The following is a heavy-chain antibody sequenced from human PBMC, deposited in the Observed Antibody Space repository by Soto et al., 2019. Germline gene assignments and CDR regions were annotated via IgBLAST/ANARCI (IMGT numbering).Heavy chain of an antibody. D-gene: IGHD3-3*01. CDR1: GGTFSSYA. V-gene: IGHV1-69*01. CDR3: ARGNYDCWSGYPDCYYGMDV. J-gene: IGHJ6*02. Sequence: QVQLVQSGAEVKKPGSSVKVSCKASGGTFSSYAISWVRQAPGQGLEWMGGIIPIFGTANYAQKFQGRVTITADETTSIDYMELSSLRSEDTDVYYCARGNYDCWSGYPDCYYGMDVWGQGTTVTVSS. CDR2: IIPIFGTA.